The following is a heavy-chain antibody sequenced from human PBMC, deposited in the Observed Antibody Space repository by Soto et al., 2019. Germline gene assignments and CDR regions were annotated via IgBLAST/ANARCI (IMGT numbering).Heavy chain of an antibody. Sequence: SETLSLTCTVSGGSISSGGYYWSWIRQHPGKGLEWIGYIYYSGSTYYNPSLKSRVTISVDTSKNQFSLKLSSVTAADTAVYYCARDGVVAAHTGDYYYYGMDVWGQGTTVTVSS. CDR1: GGSISSGGYY. CDR3: ARDGVVAAHTGDYYYYGMDV. CDR2: IYYSGST. V-gene: IGHV4-31*03. J-gene: IGHJ6*02. D-gene: IGHD2-15*01.